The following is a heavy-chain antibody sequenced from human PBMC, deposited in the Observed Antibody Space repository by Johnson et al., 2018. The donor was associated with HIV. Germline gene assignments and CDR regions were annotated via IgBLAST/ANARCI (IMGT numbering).Heavy chain of an antibody. CDR1: GFTFSSYG. D-gene: IGHD4-23*01. J-gene: IGHJ3*02. Sequence: QVQLVESGGGVVQPGGSLRLSCAASGFTFSSYGMHWVRQAPGKGLEWVAFIRYDGSNKYYADSVKGRFTISRDNSKNTLYLQMNSLRAEDTAVDYCANGLSTVVTDACDIWCQGTMVTVSS. CDR2: IRYDGSNK. CDR3: ANGLSTVVTDACDI. V-gene: IGHV3-30*02.